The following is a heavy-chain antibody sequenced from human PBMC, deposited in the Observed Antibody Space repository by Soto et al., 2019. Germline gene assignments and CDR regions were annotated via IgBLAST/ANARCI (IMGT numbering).Heavy chain of an antibody. J-gene: IGHJ3*02. D-gene: IGHD3-3*01. CDR3: ARGDFWSGSLDAFDI. CDR2: IYYSGST. CDR1: GGSISSYY. Sequence: SETLSLTCTVSGGSISSYYWSWIRQPPGKGLEWIGYIYYSGSTNYNPSLKSRVTISVDTSKNQFSLKLSSVTAADTAVYYCARGDFWSGSLDAFDIWGQGTMVTVSS. V-gene: IGHV4-59*01.